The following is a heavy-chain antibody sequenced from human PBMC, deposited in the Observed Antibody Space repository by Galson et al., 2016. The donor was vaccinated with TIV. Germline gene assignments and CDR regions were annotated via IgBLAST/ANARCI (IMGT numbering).Heavy chain of an antibody. CDR2: IRETGGRI. CDR3: ARGPEYYDFWSGFSGDYFGY. V-gene: IGHV3-23*01. CDR1: GFTFASYA. Sequence: SLRLSCAASGFTFASYAMTWVRQTPGKGLQWVSTIRETGGRIYYVDSVKGRFTSSRDTSTSTVFLQMNGLRADDTAVYYCARGPEYYDFWSGFSGDYFGYWGQGTLVTVSS. D-gene: IGHD3-3*01. J-gene: IGHJ4*02.